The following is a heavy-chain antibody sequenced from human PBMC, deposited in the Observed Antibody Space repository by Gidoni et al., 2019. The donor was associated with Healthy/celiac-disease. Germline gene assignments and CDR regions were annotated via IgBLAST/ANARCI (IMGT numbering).Heavy chain of an antibody. J-gene: IGHJ4*02. CDR1: GFTFSSYA. CDR2: ISGSGGST. D-gene: IGHD6-13*01. V-gene: IGHV3-23*01. CDR3: AKDIAASNPFDY. Sequence: EVQLLESGGGLVQPGGSLRLSCAASGFTFSSYAMIWVRQAPGKGLELVSAISGSGGSTYYADSVKGRFTISRDNSKNTLYLQMNSLRAEDTAVYYCAKDIAASNPFDYWGQGTLVTVSS.